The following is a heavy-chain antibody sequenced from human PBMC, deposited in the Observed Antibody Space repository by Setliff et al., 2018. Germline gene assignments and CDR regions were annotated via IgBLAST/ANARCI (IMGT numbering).Heavy chain of an antibody. CDR1: RFTFSNYA. Sequence: GSLRLSCAASRFTFSNYAMSWIRQAPGKGLEWISYIHDSGNPTYYADSVQGRFTVSRDNAKNSLYLQMTSLRAEDTAIYYCARTTGYRLEGDFDYWGQGTLVTVSS. J-gene: IGHJ4*02. V-gene: IGHV3-11*01. D-gene: IGHD3-16*01. CDR3: ARTTGYRLEGDFDY. CDR2: IHDSGNPT.